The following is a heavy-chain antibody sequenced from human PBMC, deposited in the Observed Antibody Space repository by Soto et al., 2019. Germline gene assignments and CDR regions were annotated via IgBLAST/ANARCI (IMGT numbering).Heavy chain of an antibody. CDR2: MNPNSGNT. Sequence: GASVKVSCKASGYTFTSYDINWVRQATGQGLEWMGWMNPNSGNTGYAQKFQGRVTMTRNTSISTAYMELSSLRSEDTAVYYCARTNYDFWSGYQVPHDYWGQGTLVTVSS. D-gene: IGHD3-3*01. J-gene: IGHJ4*02. CDR1: GYTFTSYD. CDR3: ARTNYDFWSGYQVPHDY. V-gene: IGHV1-8*01.